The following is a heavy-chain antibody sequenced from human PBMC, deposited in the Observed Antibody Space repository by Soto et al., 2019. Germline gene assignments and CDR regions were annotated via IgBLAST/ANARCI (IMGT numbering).Heavy chain of an antibody. J-gene: IGHJ3*02. D-gene: IGHD1-1*01. CDR3: ARDDAFANENGFDI. Sequence: GGSLRLSCAVSGFPFSTYGFHWVRQPPGKGLEWVAVIVSDGSAKYHAASVEGRFTISRDKSKDTLYLQMNSLRAEDTAVYYCARDDAFANENGFDIWGQGTMVTVSS. CDR2: IVSDGSAK. V-gene: IGHV3-33*01. CDR1: GFPFSTYG.